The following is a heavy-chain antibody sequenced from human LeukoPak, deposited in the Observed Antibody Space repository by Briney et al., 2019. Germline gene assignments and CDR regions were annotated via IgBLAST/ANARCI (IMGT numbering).Heavy chain of an antibody. Sequence: GGSLRLSCAASGFTFSSYGMHWVRQAPGKGLEWVAFIRYDGSNKYYADSVKGRFTISRDNSKNTLYLQMNSLRAEDTAVYYCARAVGYCSSTSCYLDYWGQGALVTVCS. V-gene: IGHV3-30*02. J-gene: IGHJ4*02. CDR3: ARAVGYCSSTSCYLDY. CDR2: IRYDGSNK. D-gene: IGHD2-2*01. CDR1: GFTFSSYG.